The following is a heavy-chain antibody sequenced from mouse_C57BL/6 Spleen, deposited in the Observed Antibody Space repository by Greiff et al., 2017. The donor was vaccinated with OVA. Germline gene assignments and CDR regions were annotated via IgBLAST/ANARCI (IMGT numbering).Heavy chain of an antibody. CDR1: GYAFSSYW. D-gene: IGHD2-4*01. CDR3: ALSYDYDGDYYAMDY. V-gene: IGHV1-80*01. Sequence: VQLQQSGAELVKPGASVKISCKASGYAFSSYWMNWVKQRPGKGLAWIGQIYPGDGDTNYNGKFKGKATLTADKSSSTAYMQLSSLTSEDSAVYFCALSYDYDGDYYAMDYWGQGTSVTVSS. J-gene: IGHJ4*01. CDR2: IYPGDGDT.